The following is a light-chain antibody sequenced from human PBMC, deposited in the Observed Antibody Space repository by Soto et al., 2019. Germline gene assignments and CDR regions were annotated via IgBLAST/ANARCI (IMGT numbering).Light chain of an antibody. J-gene: IGKJ4*02. CDR2: DAS. CDR3: QQRINWPLT. Sequence: EIVVAQSPATLSLSPGERATLSCRASQSGNINLAWYQQKPGQAPRLLIYDASTRATGIPDRFSGSGSETDFTLTISSREPDDFAVYYCQQRINWPLTFGGGTKVEIK. CDR1: QSGNIN. V-gene: IGKV3-11*01.